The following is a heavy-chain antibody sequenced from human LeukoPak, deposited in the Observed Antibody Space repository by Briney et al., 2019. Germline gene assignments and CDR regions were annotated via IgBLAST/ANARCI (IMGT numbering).Heavy chain of an antibody. J-gene: IGHJ3*02. CDR1: GFIFSIYN. Sequence: GGSLRLSCAASGFIFSIYNMNWVRQAPGKGLEWVSSINTRSSSSYYADSVKGRFTISRDNAKNSLYLQMNSLRTEDTAMYYCARVRGQLWTTNAFDIWGQGTMVTVSS. V-gene: IGHV3-21*01. CDR3: ARVRGQLWTTNAFDI. CDR2: INTRSSSS. D-gene: IGHD5-18*01.